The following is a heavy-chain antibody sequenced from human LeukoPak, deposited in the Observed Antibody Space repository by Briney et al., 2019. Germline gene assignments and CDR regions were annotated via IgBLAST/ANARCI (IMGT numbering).Heavy chain of an antibody. D-gene: IGHD2-21*02. CDR3: VKRPYCGGDCYYFDY. CDR1: RFTFSNYA. J-gene: IGHJ4*02. Sequence: PGGSLRLSCSASRFTFSNYAMHWVRQVPGKGLEYGSAISSNGGSTYYADSVKGRFTISRDNSKNTLYLQMSSLRAEDTAVYYCVKRPYCGGDCYYFDYWGQGTLVTVSS. CDR2: ISSNGGST. V-gene: IGHV3-64D*06.